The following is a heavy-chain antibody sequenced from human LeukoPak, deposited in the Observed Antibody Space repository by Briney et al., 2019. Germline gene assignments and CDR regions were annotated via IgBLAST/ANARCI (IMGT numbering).Heavy chain of an antibody. Sequence: PGGSLRLSCAASGFTFSDYYMSWMRQAPGKGLEWVSYISSSGSTIYYADSVKGRFTISRDNAKNSLYLQMNSLRAEDTAVYYCARDRADSSGFDAFDIWGRGTMVTVSS. V-gene: IGHV3-11*01. CDR1: GFTFSDYY. D-gene: IGHD3-22*01. CDR2: ISSSGSTI. CDR3: ARDRADSSGFDAFDI. J-gene: IGHJ3*02.